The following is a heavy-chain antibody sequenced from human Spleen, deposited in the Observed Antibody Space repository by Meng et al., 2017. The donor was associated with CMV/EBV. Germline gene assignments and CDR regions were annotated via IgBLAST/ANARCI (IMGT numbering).Heavy chain of an antibody. D-gene: IGHD1-26*01. Sequence: CTVCGGSVSSGRYCWSWIRQPPGKGLEWIGYIYYSGSTTYNPSLNSRVTIAMDKSKNQFSLNLFSLTPADSALYYCARQWAGSSFDYWGQGALVTVSS. CDR1: GGSVSSGRYC. CDR3: ARQWAGSSFDY. CDR2: IYYSGST. J-gene: IGHJ4*02. V-gene: IGHV4-61*01.